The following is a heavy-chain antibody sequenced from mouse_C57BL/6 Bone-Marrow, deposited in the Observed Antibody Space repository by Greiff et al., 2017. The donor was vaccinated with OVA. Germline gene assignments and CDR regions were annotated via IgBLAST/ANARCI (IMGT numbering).Heavy chain of an antibody. D-gene: IGHD1-1*01. CDR2: LWSGGST. CDR1: GFSLTSYG. V-gene: IGHV2-2*01. CDR3: ARKGYYSSSYYYYAMDY. J-gene: IGHJ4*01. Sequence: VQLVESGPGLVQPSQSLSITCTVSGFSLTSYGVHWVRQSPGKGLEWLGVLWSGGSTDYNAAFISRLSISKDNSKSQVFFKMNSLQAEDTAIYSCARKGYYSSSYYYYAMDYWGQGTSVTVSS.